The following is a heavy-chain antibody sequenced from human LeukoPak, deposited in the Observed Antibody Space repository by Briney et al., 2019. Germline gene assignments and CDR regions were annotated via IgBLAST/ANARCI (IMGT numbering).Heavy chain of an antibody. CDR1: GFTFSSYE. CDR3: AKVILVGATREFDY. D-gene: IGHD2-21*01. V-gene: IGHV3-48*03. J-gene: IGHJ4*02. CDR2: ISSSGSTI. Sequence: GGSLRLSCAASGFTFSSYEMNWVRQAPGKGLEWVSYISSSGSTIYYADSVKGRFTISRDNSKNTLYLQMNSLRAEDTAVYYCAKVILVGATREFDYWGQGTLVTVSS.